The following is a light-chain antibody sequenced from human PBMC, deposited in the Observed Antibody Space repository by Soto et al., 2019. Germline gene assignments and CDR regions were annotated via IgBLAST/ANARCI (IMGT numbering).Light chain of an antibody. CDR3: QQYGSSVMYT. J-gene: IGKJ2*01. CDR2: AAS. CDR1: QSVHNNY. V-gene: IGKV3-20*01. Sequence: EIVLTQSPGTLSLSPGDRATLSCRASQSVHNNYLAWYQQKPGQAPRLLIYAASSRATGLPDRFSGSGSGTDFTLTFSRLEPADFAVYYCQQYGSSVMYTFGQGTKLEIK.